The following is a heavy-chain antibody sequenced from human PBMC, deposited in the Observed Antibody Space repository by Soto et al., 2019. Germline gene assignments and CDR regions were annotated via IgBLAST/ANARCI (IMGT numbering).Heavy chain of an antibody. CDR3: ARDPSQYYDILTGWKWFDP. Sequence: PSETLSLTCTVSGGSISSYYWSWIRQPPGKGLEWIGYIYYSGSTNYNPSLKSRVTISVDTSKNQFSLKLSSVTAADTAVYYCARDPSQYYDILTGWKWFDPWGQGTLVTVSS. D-gene: IGHD3-9*01. CDR1: GGSISSYY. CDR2: IYYSGST. V-gene: IGHV4-59*01. J-gene: IGHJ5*02.